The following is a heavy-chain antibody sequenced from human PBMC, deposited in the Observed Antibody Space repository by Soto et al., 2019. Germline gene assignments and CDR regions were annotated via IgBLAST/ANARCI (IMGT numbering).Heavy chain of an antibody. V-gene: IGHV1-69*01. CDR1: GGTFSSYA. J-gene: IGHJ6*02. D-gene: IGHD1-7*01. CDR2: IIPIFGTA. Sequence: QVPLVQSGAEVKKPGSSVKVSCKASGGTFSSYAISWVRQAPGQGLEWMGGIIPIFGTANYAQKFQGRVTITADESTSTAYMELSSLRSEDTAVYYCARISSGGTTSYYYYGMDVWGQGTTVTVSS. CDR3: ARISSGGTTSYYYYGMDV.